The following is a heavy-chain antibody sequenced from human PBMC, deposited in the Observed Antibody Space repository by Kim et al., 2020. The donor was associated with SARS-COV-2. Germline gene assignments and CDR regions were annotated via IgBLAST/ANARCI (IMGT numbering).Heavy chain of an antibody. CDR2: T. CDR3: ARDQTLSGVDV. J-gene: IGHJ6*02. V-gene: IGHV4-31*02. D-gene: IGHD3-10*01. Sequence: THSKPALNSRVTISGATSKNQFSLKLSSGTAADTAVYYCARDQTLSGVDVWGQGTTVTVSS.